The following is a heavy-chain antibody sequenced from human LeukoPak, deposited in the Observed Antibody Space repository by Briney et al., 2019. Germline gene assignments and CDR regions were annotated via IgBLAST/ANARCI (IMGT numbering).Heavy chain of an antibody. CDR1: GFTFSSYA. CDR3: AKESKGYIQLWSN. V-gene: IGHV3-23*01. J-gene: IGHJ4*02. D-gene: IGHD5-18*01. CDR2: ISGSGGST. Sequence: GGSLRLSCAASGFTFSSYAMSWVRQAPGKGLGWVSAISGSGGSTYYADSVKGRFTISRDNSKNTLYLQMNSLRAEDTAVYHCAKESKGYIQLWSNWGQGTLVTVSS.